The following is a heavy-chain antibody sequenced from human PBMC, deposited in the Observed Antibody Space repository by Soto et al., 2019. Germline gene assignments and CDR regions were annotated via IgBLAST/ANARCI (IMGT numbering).Heavy chain of an antibody. CDR1: GFSFSNHG. J-gene: IGHJ4*02. V-gene: IGHV3-33*01. Sequence: GGSLRLSCAASGFSFSNHGMHGVRQAPGKGLEWVAVIWYDGGSKYYADSVKGRFTISRDNSKNTLDLQMNSLRADDTAVYYCARDIYYDSSGAIDYWGQGTLVTSPQ. CDR2: IWYDGGSK. CDR3: ARDIYYDSSGAIDY. D-gene: IGHD3-22*01.